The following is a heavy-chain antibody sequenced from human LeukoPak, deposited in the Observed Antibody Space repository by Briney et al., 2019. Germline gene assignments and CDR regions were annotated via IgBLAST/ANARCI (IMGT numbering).Heavy chain of an antibody. J-gene: IGHJ4*02. Sequence: SETLSLTCTVSGYSISSGYYCSWIRQTPGKGLEWIGSVHHTGKNYYNPSLNSRVTISVDTSQIQFSLKLASVTAADTALYYCARGRLDGSYYFDYWGQGALVTVSS. CDR2: VHHTGKN. D-gene: IGHD2-15*01. CDR1: GYSISSGYY. CDR3: ARGRLDGSYYFDY. V-gene: IGHV4-38-2*02.